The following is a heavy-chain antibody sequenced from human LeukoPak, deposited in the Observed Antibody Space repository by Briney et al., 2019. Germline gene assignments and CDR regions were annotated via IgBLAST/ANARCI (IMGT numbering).Heavy chain of an antibody. V-gene: IGHV3-23*01. CDR3: AKGYDFWSGPMPVDV. CDR1: GFTFSSYA. CDR2: ISGSGGST. J-gene: IGHJ6*04. D-gene: IGHD3-3*01. Sequence: GGSLRLSCAASGFTFSSYAMSGVRQAPGKGLEWVSAISGSGGSTYYADSVKGRFTISRDNSKNTLYLQMNSLRAEDTAVYYCAKGYDFWSGPMPVDVWGKGTTVTVSS.